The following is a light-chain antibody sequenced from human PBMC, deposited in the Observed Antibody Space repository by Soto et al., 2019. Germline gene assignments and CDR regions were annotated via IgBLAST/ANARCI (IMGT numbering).Light chain of an antibody. CDR3: QQTHSFPLT. CDR2: ATS. V-gene: IGKV1-12*01. CDR1: QGVGSW. Sequence: DIQMTQSPTSVSASVGDRVTITCRASQGVGSWLAWYQHKPGKAPNLLMYATSNLQFGVPSRFSGSGSGTDFTLTTSSLQPEDFATYYCQQTHSFPLTFGPGTKVDIK. J-gene: IGKJ3*01.